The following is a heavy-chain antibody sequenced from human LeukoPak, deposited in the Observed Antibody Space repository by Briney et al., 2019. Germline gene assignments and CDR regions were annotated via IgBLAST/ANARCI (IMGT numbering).Heavy chain of an antibody. V-gene: IGHV4-4*07. D-gene: IGHD2-15*01. Sequence: PSETLSLTCSVSSVSINGYYWSWIRQSAGKGLEWLGRFYFSGSSDYNPSLKSRVFMSVDLSKNQFSLRMNSVTAADTAVYFCARGPGCVGAGCYPGHSLDSWGQGTLVTVSS. CDR3: ARGPGCVGAGCYPGHSLDS. J-gene: IGHJ4*02. CDR2: FYFSGSS. CDR1: SVSINGYY.